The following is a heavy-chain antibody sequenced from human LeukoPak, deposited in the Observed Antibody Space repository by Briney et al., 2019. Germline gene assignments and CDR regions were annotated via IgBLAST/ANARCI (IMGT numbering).Heavy chain of an antibody. Sequence: GGSLRLSCAASGFTFSSYSMNWVRQAPGKGLEWVSSISTSSSYIYYADSVKGRFTTSRDNAENSLYLQMNSLRAEDTAVYYCARLANYAPDYWGQGTLVTVSS. J-gene: IGHJ4*02. D-gene: IGHD2-2*01. CDR3: ARLANYAPDY. CDR1: GFTFSSYS. CDR2: ISTSSSYI. V-gene: IGHV3-21*01.